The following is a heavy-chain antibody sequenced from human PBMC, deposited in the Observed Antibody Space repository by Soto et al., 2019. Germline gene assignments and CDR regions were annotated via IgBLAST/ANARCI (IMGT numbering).Heavy chain of an antibody. Sequence: VQLVETGGGLIQPGGSLRLSCAASGFTVSSNYMSWVRQAPGKGLEGVSVIYSGGSTYYAYSVKGRFTISGDNTKITLYIQMNSLRAEDTAVNYCARDGGAHFWYFDRCGRTTLVTVTS. J-gene: IGHJ2*01. CDR3: ARDGGAHFWYFDR. D-gene: IGHD3-16*01. V-gene: IGHV3-53*02. CDR1: GFTVSSNY. CDR2: IYSGGST.